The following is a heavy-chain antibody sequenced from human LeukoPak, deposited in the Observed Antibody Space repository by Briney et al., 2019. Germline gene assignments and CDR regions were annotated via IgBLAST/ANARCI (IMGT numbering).Heavy chain of an antibody. J-gene: IGHJ4*02. CDR1: GFSFSSYA. CDR2: ISYDGNIK. V-gene: IGHV3-30*04. Sequence: GGSLRLSCAASGFSFSSYAMHWVRQAPGKGLEWVAVISYDGNIKYYADSVKGRFTISRDNSRNTLYLQMNSLRPEDTAVYYCARDSFGNYFDCWGQGTLVTVSS. D-gene: IGHD3-16*01. CDR3: ARDSFGNYFDC.